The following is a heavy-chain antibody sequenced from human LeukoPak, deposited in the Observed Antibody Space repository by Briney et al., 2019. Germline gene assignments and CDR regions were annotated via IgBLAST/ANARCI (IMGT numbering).Heavy chain of an antibody. D-gene: IGHD6-6*01. Sequence: PSETLSLTCAVYGGSFSGYYWNWIRQPPGKGLEWIGEINHSGNTNYNPSLKSRVTISVDTSNNQFSLKVSSVTAADTAVYYCARASAYSSSSGVNFWGQGTLVTVSS. CDR2: INHSGNT. CDR3: ARASAYSSSSGVNF. J-gene: IGHJ4*02. CDR1: GGSFSGYY. V-gene: IGHV4-34*01.